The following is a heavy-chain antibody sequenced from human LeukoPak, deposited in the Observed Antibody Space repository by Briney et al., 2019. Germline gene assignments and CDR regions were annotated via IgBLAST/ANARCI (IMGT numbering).Heavy chain of an antibody. CDR2: IYTDGRT. D-gene: IGHD1-26*01. J-gene: IGHJ6*03. CDR3: ARGGNYHPTHDYYYQYMDV. CDR1: AVSMTDYY. V-gene: IGHV4-4*07. Sequence: SETLSLTCTVFAVSMTDYYWSWIRQPAGKGLEWIGRIYTDGRTDYISSLKSRVTISLDTSKNQFSLKMSSVTAADAAVYYCARGGNYHPTHDYYYQYMDVWGKGTTVTVSS.